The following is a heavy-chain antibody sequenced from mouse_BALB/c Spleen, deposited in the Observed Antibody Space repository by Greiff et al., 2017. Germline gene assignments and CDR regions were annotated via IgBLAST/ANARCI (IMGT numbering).Heavy chain of an antibody. D-gene: IGHD3-2*01. CDR1: GYSITSGYY. V-gene: IGHV3-6*02. J-gene: IGHJ3*01. Sequence: ESGPGLVKPSQSLSLTCSVTGYSITSGYYWNWIRQFPGNKLEWMGYISYDGSNNYNPSLKNRISITRDTSKNQFFLKLNSVTTEDTATYYCARDRTARATFAYWGQGTLVTVAA. CDR2: ISYDGSN. CDR3: ARDRTARATFAY.